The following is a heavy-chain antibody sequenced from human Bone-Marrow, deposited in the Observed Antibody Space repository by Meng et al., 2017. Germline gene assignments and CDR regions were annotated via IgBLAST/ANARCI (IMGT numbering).Heavy chain of an antibody. CDR3: ARDTQLELAYYFDY. D-gene: IGHD1-1*01. J-gene: IGHJ4*02. Sequence: GGSLRLSCAASGFTVSSNYMSWVRQAPGKGLEWVSVIYSGGSTYYADSVKGRFTISRDNSKNTLYLQMNSLRAEDTAVYYCARDTQLELAYYFDYWGQGTLVTVSS. CDR1: GFTVSSNY. CDR2: IYSGGST. V-gene: IGHV3-53*05.